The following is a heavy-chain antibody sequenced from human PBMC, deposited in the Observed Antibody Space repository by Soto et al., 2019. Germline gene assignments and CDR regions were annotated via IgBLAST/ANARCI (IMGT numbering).Heavy chain of an antibody. CDR2: MNPNSGDT. CDR3: ARSRLYSDSSASWD. D-gene: IGHD3-22*01. Sequence: XSVKVSCKTSVYTFTSYDINWVRQATGQGLEWMGWMNPNSGDTGYAEKFQGRVTLTRNTYISTAYMELSSLRSEDTAVYYCARSRLYSDSSASWDWGQGTLVTVSS. J-gene: IGHJ1*01. V-gene: IGHV1-8*01. CDR1: VYTFTSYD.